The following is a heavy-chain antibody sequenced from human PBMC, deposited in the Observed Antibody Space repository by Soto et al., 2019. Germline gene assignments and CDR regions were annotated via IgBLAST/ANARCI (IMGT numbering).Heavy chain of an antibody. V-gene: IGHV1-69*13. Sequence: SVKVSCKASGGTFSSYAISWVRQAPGQGLEWMGGIIPIFGTANYAQNFQGRVTIAADESTSAAYMGLSSLRSEDTAVYYCARATRVFTISGFDPWGQGTLLTVSS. CDR1: GGTFSSYA. D-gene: IGHD3-3*01. CDR2: IIPIFGTA. J-gene: IGHJ5*02. CDR3: ARATRVFTISGFDP.